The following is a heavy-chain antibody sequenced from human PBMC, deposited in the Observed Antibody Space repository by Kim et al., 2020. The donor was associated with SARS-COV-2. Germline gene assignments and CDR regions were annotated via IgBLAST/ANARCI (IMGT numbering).Heavy chain of an antibody. Sequence: SETLSLTCTVSGGSISSYYWSWIRQPPGKGLEWIGYIYYSGSTNYNPSLKSRVTISVDTSKNQFSLKLSSVTAADTAVYYCARQNGMITFGFDPWGQGTLVTVSS. CDR1: GGSISSYY. CDR2: IYYSGST. D-gene: IGHD3-16*01. CDR3: ARQNGMITFGFDP. J-gene: IGHJ5*02. V-gene: IGHV4-59*08.